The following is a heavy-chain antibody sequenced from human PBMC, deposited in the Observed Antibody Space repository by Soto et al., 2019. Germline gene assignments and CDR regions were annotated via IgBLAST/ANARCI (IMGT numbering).Heavy chain of an antibody. Sequence: SVKVSCKASGGTFGNDIITWVRQAPGQGLEWMGRIIPLLDIANYAQKFQGRVTITADKSTSTAYMELNSLRSEDTAVYYCVRDSPIGSTYSGYDGIDYWG. CDR3: VRDSPIGSTYSGYDGIDY. CDR1: GGTFGNDI. D-gene: IGHD5-12*01. CDR2: IIPLLDIA. V-gene: IGHV1-69*04. J-gene: IGHJ4*01.